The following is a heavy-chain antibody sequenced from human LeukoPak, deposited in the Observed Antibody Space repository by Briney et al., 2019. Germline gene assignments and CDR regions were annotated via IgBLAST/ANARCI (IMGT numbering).Heavy chain of an antibody. CDR2: ISAYNGNT. V-gene: IGHV1-18*01. Sequence: ASVKVSCKASGYTFTSYGISWVRQAPGQGLEWMGWISAYNGNTNYAQKLQGRVTMTTDTSTSTAYMELRSLRSDDTAVYYCARDLKSPRYYYDSSGYYSCDYWGQGTLVTVSS. CDR1: GYTFTSYG. J-gene: IGHJ4*02. D-gene: IGHD3-22*01. CDR3: ARDLKSPRYYYDSSGYYSCDY.